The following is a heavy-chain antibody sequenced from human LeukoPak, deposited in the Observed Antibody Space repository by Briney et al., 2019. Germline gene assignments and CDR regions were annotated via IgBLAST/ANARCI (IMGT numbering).Heavy chain of an antibody. CDR1: GYSISSYYY. CDR2: IFHSGIA. J-gene: IGHJ6*03. V-gene: IGHV4-38-2*01. D-gene: IGHD3-16*01. CDR3: ARAGFGTAYNRFYYYMDV. Sequence: SETLSLTCAVSGYSISSYYYWAWIRQPPGQGLEWIGQIFHSGIAHYNPSLKSRVTMSVDTSRSQFSVNLNSVTAADTAVYYCARAGFGTAYNRFYYYMDVWGKGTTVTVSS.